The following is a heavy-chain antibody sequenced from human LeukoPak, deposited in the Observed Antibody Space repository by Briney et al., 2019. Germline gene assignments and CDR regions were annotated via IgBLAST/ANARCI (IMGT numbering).Heavy chain of an antibody. CDR1: GGAFSGYY. CDR2: INHSGST. J-gene: IGHJ4*02. CDR3: ARGVGRLDY. Sequence: HSETLSLTCAFYGGAFSGYYWSWIRQPPGKGLEGMGEINHSGSTNYSPSLKSPGTISVDTSKLQFSLKLSSVTAADTAVYYCARGVGRLDYWGQGTLVTVSS. V-gene: IGHV4-34*01.